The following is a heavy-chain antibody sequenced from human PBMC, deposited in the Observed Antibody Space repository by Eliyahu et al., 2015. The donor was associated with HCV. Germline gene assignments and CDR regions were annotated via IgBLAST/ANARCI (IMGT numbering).Heavy chain of an antibody. D-gene: IGHD3-22*01. CDR2: IXPSGDST. V-gene: IGHV1-46*01. CDR3: ARGGYYYDSSAYYPDI. CDR1: GYSFTSXY. Sequence: QVHLVQSGTEVKKPGASVRVSCXASGYSFTSXYMHWVXQAPGHGLEXMGLIXPSGDSTTHAQKFQXRVTITRDTSTSTVYMELSSLRSEDTAVYYCARGGYYYDSSAYYPDIWGQGTMVTVSS. J-gene: IGHJ3*02.